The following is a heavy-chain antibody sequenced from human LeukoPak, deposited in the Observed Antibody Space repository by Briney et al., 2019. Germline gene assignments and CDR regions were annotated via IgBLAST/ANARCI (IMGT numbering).Heavy chain of an antibody. J-gene: IGHJ4*02. Sequence: ASVNVSCKASGYTFTSYGISWVRQAPGQGLEWMGWISAYNGNTNYAQKLQGRVTMTTDTSTSTAYMELRSLRSDDTAVYYCARESFLRFGEWPHFDYWGQGTLVTVSS. D-gene: IGHD3-10*01. CDR2: ISAYNGNT. V-gene: IGHV1-18*01. CDR3: ARESFLRFGEWPHFDY. CDR1: GYTFTSYG.